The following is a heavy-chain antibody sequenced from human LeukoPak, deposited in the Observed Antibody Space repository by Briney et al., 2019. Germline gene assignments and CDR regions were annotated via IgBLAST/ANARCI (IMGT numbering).Heavy chain of an antibody. CDR2: ISGSGGAT. CDR1: GFTFSSYA. J-gene: IGHJ4*02. D-gene: IGHD4-17*01. V-gene: IGHV3-23*01. CDR3: AKEQYGDYVPVDY. Sequence: GGSLRLSCAASGFTFSSYAMSWVRQAPGKGLEWVSTISGSGGATYYTDSVKGRFTISRDNSKNPLYLQMNSLRAEDTAIYYCAKEQYGDYVPVDYWGQGTLVTVSS.